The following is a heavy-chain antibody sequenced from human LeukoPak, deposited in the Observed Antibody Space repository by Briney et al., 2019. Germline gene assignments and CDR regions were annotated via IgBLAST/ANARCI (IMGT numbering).Heavy chain of an antibody. D-gene: IGHD6-13*01. CDR1: GDSFSSNNAA. J-gene: IGHJ4*02. CDR2: TYYRSKWYN. V-gene: IGHV6-1*01. Sequence: SQTLSLTCAISGDSFSSNNAAWNCIRQSPSRGLEWLGRTYYRSKWYNDSALSVKSRITINPDTSKNQFSLQLNSVTPEDTAVYFCARDQIASAGPNDYWGQGTLVTVSS. CDR3: ARDQIASAGPNDY.